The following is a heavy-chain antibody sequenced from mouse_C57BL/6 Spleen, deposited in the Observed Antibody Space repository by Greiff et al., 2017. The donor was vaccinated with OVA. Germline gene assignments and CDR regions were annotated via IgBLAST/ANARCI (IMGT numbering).Heavy chain of an antibody. D-gene: IGHD1-1*01. CDR1: GFTFSSYA. CDR2: ISSGGDYI. Sequence: EVKLVESGEGLVKPGGSLKLSCAASGFTFSSYAMSWVRQTPEKRLEWVAYISSGGDYIYYADTVKGRFTISRDNARNTLYLQMSSLKSEDTAMYYCTRDRDYYGSSPYAMDYWGQGTSGTVSS. CDR3: TRDRDYYGSSPYAMDY. V-gene: IGHV5-9-1*02. J-gene: IGHJ4*01.